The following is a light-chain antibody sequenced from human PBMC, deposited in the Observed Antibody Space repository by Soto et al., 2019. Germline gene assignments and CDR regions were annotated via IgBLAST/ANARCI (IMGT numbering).Light chain of an antibody. CDR2: GAS. J-gene: IGKJ2*01. Sequence: EIVLTQSPGTLSLSPGERATLSCRASQSVSSGYLAWYQQKPGQAPRLLIYGASSRATGIPDRFSGSGSGTDFTLTISRLEPEDFAVYYCQQFGSSYTFGPGTKLEIK. CDR3: QQFGSSYT. CDR1: QSVSSGY. V-gene: IGKV3-20*01.